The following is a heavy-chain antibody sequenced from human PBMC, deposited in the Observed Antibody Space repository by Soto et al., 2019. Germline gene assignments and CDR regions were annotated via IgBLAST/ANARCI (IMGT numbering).Heavy chain of an antibody. V-gene: IGHV3-11*06. J-gene: IGHJ6*02. D-gene: IGHD5-18*01. CDR2: ISSSSSYT. Sequence: GGSLRLSCAASGFTFSDYYMSWIRQAPGKGLEWVSYISSSSSYTNYADSVKGRFTISRDNAKNSLYLLMNSLRAEDTAVYYCARDGYSYGLRYYGMDVWGQGTTVTVSS. CDR1: GFTFSDYY. CDR3: ARDGYSYGLRYYGMDV.